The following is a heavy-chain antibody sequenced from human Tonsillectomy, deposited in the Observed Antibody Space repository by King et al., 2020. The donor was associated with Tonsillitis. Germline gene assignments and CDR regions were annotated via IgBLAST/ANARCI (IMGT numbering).Heavy chain of an antibody. D-gene: IGHD3-16*02. CDR3: ARAQQIVHSWDY. CDR1: GFTFSNYG. CDR2: IWFDGVKE. J-gene: IGHJ4*02. Sequence: VQLVESGGGVVQPGTSLRLSCAGSGFTFSNYGMHWVRQAPGKGLEWVAVIWFDGVKEYYAESVKGRFTISRDDSRNTMYLQMNSLRAEDTAVYYCARAQQIVHSWDYWGQGTLVTVSS. V-gene: IGHV3-33*08.